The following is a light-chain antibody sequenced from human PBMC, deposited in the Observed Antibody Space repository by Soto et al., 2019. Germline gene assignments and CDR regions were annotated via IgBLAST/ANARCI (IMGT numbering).Light chain of an antibody. CDR1: QSVSSN. CDR2: DAS. J-gene: IGKJ5*01. Sequence: EIVMTQSPATLSVSPGERATLSCRASQSVSSNLAWYQQKPGQAPRLLIYDASNRATGIPAGFSGSGSGTDFTLTISSLEPDDFAVYYCQQRADWPITFGQGTRLEIK. CDR3: QQRADWPIT. V-gene: IGKV3-11*01.